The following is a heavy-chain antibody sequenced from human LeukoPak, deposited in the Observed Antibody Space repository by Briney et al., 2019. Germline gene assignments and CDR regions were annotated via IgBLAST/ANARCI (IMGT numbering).Heavy chain of an antibody. D-gene: IGHD3-10*01. CDR3: ARVRGPFSVRDV. J-gene: IGHJ6*04. CDR2: MNPNSGNT. V-gene: IGHV1-8*01. CDR1: GYTFTSYD. Sequence: ASVKVSCKASGYTFTSYDINWVRQATGQGLEWMGWMNPNSGNTGYAQKFQGRVTMTRNTSISTAYMELSSLRSEDTAVYYCARVRGPFSVRDVWGKGPPVTVSS.